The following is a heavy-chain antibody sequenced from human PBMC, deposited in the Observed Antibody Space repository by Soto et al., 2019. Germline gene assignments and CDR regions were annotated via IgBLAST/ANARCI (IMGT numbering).Heavy chain of an antibody. CDR2: ISYDGSNK. J-gene: IGHJ6*02. CDR1: GFTFSSYA. CDR3: ASTAPLGQQLVYYYGMDV. Sequence: QVQLVESGGGVVQPGRSLRLSCAASGFTFSSYAMHWVRQAPVKGLEWVAVISYDGSNKYYADSVKGRFTISRDNSKNTLYLQMNSLRAEDTAVYYCASTAPLGQQLVYYYGMDVWGQGTTVTVSS. D-gene: IGHD6-13*01. V-gene: IGHV3-30-3*01.